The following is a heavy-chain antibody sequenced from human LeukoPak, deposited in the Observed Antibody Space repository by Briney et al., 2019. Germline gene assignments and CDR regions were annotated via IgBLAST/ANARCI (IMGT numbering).Heavy chain of an antibody. J-gene: IGHJ3*02. CDR3: ARDLISANAFDI. D-gene: IGHD2-8*01. V-gene: IGHV1-2*02. CDR2: INPNSGGT. Sequence: ASVKVSCKASGYTFTGYYMHWVRQAPGQGLEWMGWINPNSGGTNYAQKFQGRVTMTRDTSISTAYMELSRLGSDDTAVYYCARDLISANAFDIWGQGTMVTVSS. CDR1: GYTFTGYY.